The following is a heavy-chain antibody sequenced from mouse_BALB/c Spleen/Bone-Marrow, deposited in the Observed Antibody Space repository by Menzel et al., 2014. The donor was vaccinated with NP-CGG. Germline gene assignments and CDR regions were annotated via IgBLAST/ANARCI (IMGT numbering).Heavy chain of an antibody. CDR3: VRRGFNLITPGYPRDY. V-gene: IGHV5-6*01. CDR1: GFTFSNYG. CDR2: INSGGTYT. J-gene: IGHJ4*01. Sequence: EVQLVEPGGDLVKPGGSLKLSCAASGFTFSNYGMSWVRQTPDKRLEWVATINSGGTYTYYPDSVKGRFTISRDNAKNTLYLQMSSLNSEDTPMYYCVRRGFNLITPGYPRDYGGQEPSVPFSS. D-gene: IGHD2-4*01.